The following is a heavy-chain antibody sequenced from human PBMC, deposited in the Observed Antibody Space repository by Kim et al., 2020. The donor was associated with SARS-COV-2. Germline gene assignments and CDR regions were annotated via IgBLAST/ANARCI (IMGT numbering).Heavy chain of an antibody. V-gene: IGHV3-7*03. CDR3: ARDTQWDVLLWFGESDY. CDR2: IKQDGSEK. Sequence: GGSLRLSCAASGFTFSSYWMSWVRQAPGKGLEWVANIKQDGSEKYYVDSVKGRFTISRYNAKNSLYLQMNSLRAEDTAVYYCARDTQWDVLLWFGESDYWGQGTLVTVSS. D-gene: IGHD3-10*01. J-gene: IGHJ4*02. CDR1: GFTFSSYW.